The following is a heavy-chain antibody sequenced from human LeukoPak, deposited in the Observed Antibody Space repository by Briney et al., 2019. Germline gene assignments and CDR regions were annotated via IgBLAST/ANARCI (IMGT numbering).Heavy chain of an antibody. V-gene: IGHV5-51*01. D-gene: IGHD6-19*01. CDR3: ARGRDSSGTRFDY. Sequence: GESLQISCKGSGYSFTSYWIGWVRQLPGKGLEWMGIIYPGDSDTRYSPSFQGQVTISADKSISTAYLQWSSLKASDTAMYYCARGRDSSGTRFDYWGQGTLVTVSS. J-gene: IGHJ4*02. CDR1: GYSFTSYW. CDR2: IYPGDSDT.